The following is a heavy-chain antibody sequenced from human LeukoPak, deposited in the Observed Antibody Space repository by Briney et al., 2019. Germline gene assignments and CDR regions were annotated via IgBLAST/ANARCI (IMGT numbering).Heavy chain of an antibody. CDR1: GFTVSSNY. V-gene: IGHV3-66*02. CDR3: ARGASGSQPFDY. J-gene: IGHJ4*02. D-gene: IGHD1-26*01. Sequence: GGSLRLSCAASGFTVSSNYMSWVRQAPGKGLEWVSVIYSGGSTYYTDSVKGRFTISRDKSKNTLYLQMNSLRAEDTAVYYCARGASGSQPFDYWGQGTLVTVSS. CDR2: IYSGGST.